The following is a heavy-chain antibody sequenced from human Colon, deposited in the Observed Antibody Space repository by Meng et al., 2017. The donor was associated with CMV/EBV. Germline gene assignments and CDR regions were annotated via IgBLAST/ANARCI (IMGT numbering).Heavy chain of an antibody. Sequence: GGSLRLSCAASGFTFSSYSMNWVRQAPGKGLEWVAYLSGSRTIIDYADSVKGRFTISRDNSKNTLYLQMNSLRAEDTAVYYCAKWDSSGYYLASTFDYWGQGTLVPSPQ. CDR3: AKWDSSGYYLASTFDY. J-gene: IGHJ4*02. CDR2: LSGSRTII. D-gene: IGHD3-22*01. CDR1: GFTFSSYS. V-gene: IGHV3-48*01.